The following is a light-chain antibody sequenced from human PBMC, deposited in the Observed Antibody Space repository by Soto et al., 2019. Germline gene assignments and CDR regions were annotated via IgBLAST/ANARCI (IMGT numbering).Light chain of an antibody. CDR1: DSNIGSNS. CDR3: AAWDASLSACV. CDR2: YNN. V-gene: IGLV1-47*02. J-gene: IGLJ1*01. Sequence: VLTQPPSASGTAGQVVTISCSGGDSNIGSNSVYWYQHLPRMAPKLLIYYNNQRPSGVPDRFSGSRSGTSASLAIVGLRSEDEAVYYCAAWDASLSACVFGSGTKATVL.